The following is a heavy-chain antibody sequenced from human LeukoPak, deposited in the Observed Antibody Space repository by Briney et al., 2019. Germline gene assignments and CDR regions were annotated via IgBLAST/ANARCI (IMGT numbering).Heavy chain of an antibody. CDR2: INPNSGGT. D-gene: IGHD5-18*01. Sequence: GASVKVSCKASGYTFTGYYMHWVRQAPGQGLEWMGWINPNSGGTNYAQKFQGRVTMTRDTSISTAYMELSRLRSDDTAVYYCARDGDSYGPDNWFDPWGQGTLVTVSS. V-gene: IGHV1-2*02. J-gene: IGHJ5*02. CDR3: ARDGDSYGPDNWFDP. CDR1: GYTFTGYY.